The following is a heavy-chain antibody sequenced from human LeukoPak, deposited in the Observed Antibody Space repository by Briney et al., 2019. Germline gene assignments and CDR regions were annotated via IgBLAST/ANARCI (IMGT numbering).Heavy chain of an antibody. CDR1: GFTFSSYG. CDR2: ISSSSSYI. V-gene: IGHV3-21*01. J-gene: IGHJ4*02. D-gene: IGHD5-18*01. CDR3: ARVDTAMVTRY. Sequence: GGSLRLSCAASGFTFSSYGMNWVREAPGKGLEWVSSISSSSSYIYYADSVKGRFTISRDNAKNSLYLQMNSLRAEDTAVYYCARVDTAMVTRYWGQGTLVTVSS.